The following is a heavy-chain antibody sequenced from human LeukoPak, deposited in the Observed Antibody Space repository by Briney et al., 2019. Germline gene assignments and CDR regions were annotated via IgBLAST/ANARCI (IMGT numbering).Heavy chain of an antibody. CDR3: ARPSGATPFKRFDY. D-gene: IGHD1-14*01. Sequence: TLSLTRTVSGGSISSGGYYWSWIRQHPGKGLEWIGYIYYSGSTYYNPSLKSRVTISVDTSKNQFSLKLSSVTAADTAVYYCARPSGATPFKRFDYWGEGTLVTVSS. CDR2: IYYSGST. J-gene: IGHJ4*02. V-gene: IGHV4-31*03. CDR1: GGSISSGGYY.